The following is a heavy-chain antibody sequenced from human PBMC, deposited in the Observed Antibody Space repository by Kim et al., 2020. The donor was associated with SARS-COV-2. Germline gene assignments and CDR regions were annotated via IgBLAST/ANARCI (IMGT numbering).Heavy chain of an antibody. V-gene: IGHV3-11*06. CDR1: GFPFSVYY. CDR2: ISGNSVNT. CDR3: VKDRETSSSFFDY. D-gene: IGHD6-6*01. Sequence: GGSLRLSCAASGFPFSVYYMSWIRQTPGKGLEWLSYISGNSVNTYYADSVRGRFAISRDNATNSLYLQMNNLRAEDTALYYCVKDRETSSSFFDYWGQGALVTVSS. J-gene: IGHJ4*02.